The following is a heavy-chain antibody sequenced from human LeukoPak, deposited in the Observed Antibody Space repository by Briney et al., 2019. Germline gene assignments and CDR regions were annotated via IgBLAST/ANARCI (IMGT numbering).Heavy chain of an antibody. V-gene: IGHV4-4*02. Sequence: KPSETLSLTCAVSGGSISSSNWWSWVRQPPGKGLEWIGEIYHSGSTNYNPSLKSRVTISVDKSKNQFSLKLSPVTAADTAVYYCARGYGSSWSLRGYYFDYWGQGTLVTVSS. J-gene: IGHJ4*02. CDR1: GGSISSSNW. CDR2: IYHSGST. CDR3: ARGYGSSWSLRGYYFDY. D-gene: IGHD6-13*01.